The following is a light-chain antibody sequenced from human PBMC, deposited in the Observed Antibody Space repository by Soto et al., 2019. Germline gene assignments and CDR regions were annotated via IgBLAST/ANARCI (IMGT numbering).Light chain of an antibody. J-gene: IGKJ4*01. CDR2: EAS. V-gene: IGKV3-11*01. CDR3: QQRSDGLT. Sequence: EIVLTQSPATLSLSPGEGATLFCRAGRSVNSDLAWFQQKPGQAPRLLIYEASNRATGIPARFSGSGSGTDFTLTISSLEPEDFAVYYCQQRSDGLTFGGGTKVEI. CDR1: RSVNSD.